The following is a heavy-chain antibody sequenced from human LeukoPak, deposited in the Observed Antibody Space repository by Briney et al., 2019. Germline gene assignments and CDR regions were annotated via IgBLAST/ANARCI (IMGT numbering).Heavy chain of an antibody. D-gene: IGHD3-16*01. V-gene: IGHV3-9*01. CDR2: ISWNSGSI. CDR1: GFTFDGYA. J-gene: IGHJ6*02. CDR3: AKDMGAGGRYYYYGMDV. Sequence: SLRLSCAASGFTFDGYAMHWVRQTPGKGLEWVSGISWNSGSIGYADSVKGRFTISRDNAKNSLYLQMNSLRAEDTALYYCAKDMGAGGRYYYYGMDVWGQGTTVTVSS.